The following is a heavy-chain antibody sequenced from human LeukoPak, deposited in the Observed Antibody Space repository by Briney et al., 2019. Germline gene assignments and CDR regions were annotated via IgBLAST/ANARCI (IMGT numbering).Heavy chain of an antibody. CDR1: GFTFSSYG. CDR3: AGRGSGSYFDY. CDR2: ISGSGGST. Sequence: GGSLRLSCAASGFTFSSYGMRWVRQAPGKGLEWVSVISGSGGSTYYADSVKGRFTISRDNSKNTLYLQMHSLRAEDTAVYYCAGRGSGSYFDYWGQGTLVTVSS. V-gene: IGHV3-23*01. D-gene: IGHD3-10*01. J-gene: IGHJ4*02.